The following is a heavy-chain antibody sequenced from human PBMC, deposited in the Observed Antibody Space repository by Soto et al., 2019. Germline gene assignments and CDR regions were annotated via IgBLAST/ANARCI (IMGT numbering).Heavy chain of an antibody. CDR3: EKGHDFWSGYSYYYGMYV. CDR2: ISGSGGST. J-gene: IGHJ6*02. Sequence: SLRLSCAASGFTFSNHAMNWGRQAPGKGLEGVAGISGSGGSTSYGASVKGRFTISRDNSENTLYLKMNSLRADDTAVYFCEKGHDFWSGYSYYYGMYVWGQGTTVTVS. CDR1: GFTFSNHA. V-gene: IGHV3-23*01. D-gene: IGHD3-3*01.